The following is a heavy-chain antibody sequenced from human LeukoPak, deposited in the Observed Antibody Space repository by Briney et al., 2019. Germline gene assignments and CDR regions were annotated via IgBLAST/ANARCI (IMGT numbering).Heavy chain of an antibody. D-gene: IGHD3-9*01. CDR2: IYSSGST. CDR1: GGSIRSGSYY. J-gene: IGHJ6*03. CDR3: ARGILTGYYNVGIYYYYYMDV. V-gene: IGHV4-61*02. Sequence: KPSETLSLTCTVSGGSIRSGSYYWSWIRQPAGKGLEWIGRIYSSGSTNYNPSLKSRVTISVDTSKNQFSLKLSSVTAADTAVYYCARGILTGYYNVGIYYYYYMDVWGKGTTVTISS.